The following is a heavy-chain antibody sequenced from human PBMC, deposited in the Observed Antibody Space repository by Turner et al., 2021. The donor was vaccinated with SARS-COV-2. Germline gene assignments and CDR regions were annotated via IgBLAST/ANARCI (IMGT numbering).Heavy chain of an antibody. Sequence: QLQLQESGPGLVKPSETLSLTCTVSGGSSSSSSYYWRWLRQPPGKGLEWIGSIYYSGSTYYNPSLKSRVTISVDTSKNHFSLKLSSVTAADTALNYCSRHWEVSAAAYLARFDPWGQGTLVTVSS. CDR1: GGSSSSSSYY. CDR3: SRHWEVSAAAYLARFDP. J-gene: IGHJ5*02. V-gene: IGHV4-39*01. D-gene: IGHD6-13*01. CDR2: IYYSGST.